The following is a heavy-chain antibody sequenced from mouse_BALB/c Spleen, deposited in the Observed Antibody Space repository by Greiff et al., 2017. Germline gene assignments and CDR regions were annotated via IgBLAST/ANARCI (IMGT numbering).Heavy chain of an antibody. CDR3: ARGGGAY. J-gene: IGHJ3*01. CDR2: IYPGSGNT. Sequence: VKLVESGAELARPGASVKLSCKASGYTFTDYYINWVKQRTGQGLEWIGEIYPGSGNTYYNEKFKGKATLTADKSSSTAYMQLSSLTSEDSAVYFCARGGGAYWGQGTLVTVSA. V-gene: IGHV1-77*01. CDR1: GYTFTDYY.